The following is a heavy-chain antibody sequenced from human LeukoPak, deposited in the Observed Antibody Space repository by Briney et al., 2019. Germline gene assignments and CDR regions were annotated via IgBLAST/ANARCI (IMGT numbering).Heavy chain of an antibody. D-gene: IGHD3-10*01. V-gene: IGHV3-33*01. CDR3: ARRGRGPTYYYYMDV. CDR1: GFTFSSYG. CDR2: IWYDGSNK. Sequence: GGSLRLSCAASGFTFSSYGMHWVRQAPGKGLEWVAVIWYDGSNKYYADSVKGRFTISRDNSKNTLYLQMNSLRAEDTAVYYCARRGRGPTYYYYMDVWGKGTTVTVSS. J-gene: IGHJ6*03.